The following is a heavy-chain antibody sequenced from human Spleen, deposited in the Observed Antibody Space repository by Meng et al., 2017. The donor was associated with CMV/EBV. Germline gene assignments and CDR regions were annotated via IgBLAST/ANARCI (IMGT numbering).Heavy chain of an antibody. V-gene: IGHV4-34*01. CDR3: AQMSSSYSLDY. Sequence: SETLSLTCAVYGGSFSGYYWSWIRQPPGKGLEWIGEINHSGSTNYNPSLKSRVTISVDTSKNQFSLKLSSVTAADTAVYYCAQMSSSYSLDYWGQGTLVTVSS. J-gene: IGHJ4*02. CDR2: INHSGST. D-gene: IGHD6-6*01. CDR1: GGSFSGYY.